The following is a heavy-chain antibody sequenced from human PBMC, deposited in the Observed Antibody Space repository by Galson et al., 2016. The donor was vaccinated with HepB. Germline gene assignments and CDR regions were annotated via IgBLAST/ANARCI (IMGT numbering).Heavy chain of an antibody. CDR3: AGPNCSGGSCPPDAFDV. V-gene: IGHV4-39*01. D-gene: IGHD2-15*01. Sequence: SETLSLTCTVSGGSISTGSYYWGWIRQPPGKGLEWIGSFYYTGTTYYNPSLKSRVAISVDTSKNQFSLKLTSVTAADTAVYYCAGPNCSGGSCPPDAFDVWGQGTMVTVSS. J-gene: IGHJ3*01. CDR1: GGSISTGSYY. CDR2: FYYTGTT.